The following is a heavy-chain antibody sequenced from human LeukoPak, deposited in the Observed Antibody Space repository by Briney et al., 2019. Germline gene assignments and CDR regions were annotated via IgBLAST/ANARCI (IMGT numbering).Heavy chain of an antibody. J-gene: IGHJ6*02. V-gene: IGHV3-21*01. Sequence: GVSLRLSCAASGVTFSSYSMNWVRQAPGKGLEWVSSISSSSSYVYYADSVKGRFTISRDNAKNSLYLQMNSLRAEDTAVYYCARDRYYGSGGGMDVWGQGTTVTVSS. CDR2: ISSSSSYV. CDR3: ARDRYYGSGGGMDV. D-gene: IGHD3-10*01. CDR1: GVTFSSYS.